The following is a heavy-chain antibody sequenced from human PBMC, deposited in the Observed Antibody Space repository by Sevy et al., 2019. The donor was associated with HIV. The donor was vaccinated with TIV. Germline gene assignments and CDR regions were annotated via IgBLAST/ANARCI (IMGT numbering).Heavy chain of an antibody. CDR3: ARVVYYYDRTAPRVAQTRFDP. J-gene: IGHJ5*02. CDR1: GFTFSSYD. D-gene: IGHD3-22*01. Sequence: WGSLRLSCAASGFTFSSYDMHWVRQATGGGLEWVSGISTTGDTFYLGSVKGRFTISRENAKNSFYLQMNSLRAGDTAVYYCARVVYYYDRTAPRVAQTRFDPWGQGTLVTVSS. CDR2: ISTTGDT. V-gene: IGHV3-13*01.